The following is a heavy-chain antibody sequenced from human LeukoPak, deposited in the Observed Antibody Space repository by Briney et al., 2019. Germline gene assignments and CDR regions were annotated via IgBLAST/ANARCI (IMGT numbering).Heavy chain of an antibody. Sequence: SETLSLTCTVSGGSIRSNNCYWGWIRQPPGKGLEWIGSIYYRGSTYSNPSLESRITISVDTSTNQFSLKLSSVTAADTAFYYCARQPASYYDSSGSHYFDLWGQGTLVTVSS. CDR2: IYYRGST. D-gene: IGHD3-22*01. CDR1: GGSIRSNNCY. V-gene: IGHV4-39*01. CDR3: ARQPASYYDSSGSHYFDL. J-gene: IGHJ4*02.